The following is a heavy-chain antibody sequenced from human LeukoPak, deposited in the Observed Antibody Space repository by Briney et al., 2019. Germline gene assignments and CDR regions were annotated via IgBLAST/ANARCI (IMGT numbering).Heavy chain of an antibody. D-gene: IGHD3-10*01. Sequence: ASVKISCKVSGYTFTDYYMHWVKQAPGKGLEWMGLVDPEDGETIYAEKFQGRVTITADTSTDTAYMELSSLRSEDTAVYYCATVTMVRGDYWGQGTLVTVSS. CDR2: VDPEDGET. CDR3: ATVTMVRGDY. J-gene: IGHJ4*02. CDR1: GYTFTDYY. V-gene: IGHV1-69-2*01.